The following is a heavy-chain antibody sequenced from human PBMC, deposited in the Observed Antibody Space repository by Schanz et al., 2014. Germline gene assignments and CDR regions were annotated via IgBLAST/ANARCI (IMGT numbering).Heavy chain of an antibody. D-gene: IGHD3-10*01. Sequence: QVQLVQSGSEVKKPGDSVKVSCETSGYSFTKYGINWVRQAPGQGLEWMGWISPYNGHTEYGKKFQGRFTMTTDTSTTTAYLELRSLTSDDTAVYYCVRDAGWAFGDYHGMDVWGQGTMVTVSS. CDR1: GYSFTKYG. CDR3: VRDAGWAFGDYHGMDV. J-gene: IGHJ6*02. V-gene: IGHV1-18*01. CDR2: ISPYNGHT.